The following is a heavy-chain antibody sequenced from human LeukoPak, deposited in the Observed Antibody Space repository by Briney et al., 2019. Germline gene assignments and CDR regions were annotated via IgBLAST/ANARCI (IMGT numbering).Heavy chain of an antibody. CDR2: INPSGGST. V-gene: IGHV1-46*01. CDR1: GHTFTSYY. J-gene: IGHJ3*02. Sequence: ASVKISCKASGHTFTSYYMHWVRQAPGQGLEWMGIINPSGGSTSYAQKFQGRVTMTRDTSTSTVYMELSSLRSEDTAVYYCARAPEALYCSGGSCYSAFDAFDIWGQGTMVTVSS. CDR3: ARAPEALYCSGGSCYSAFDAFDI. D-gene: IGHD2-15*01.